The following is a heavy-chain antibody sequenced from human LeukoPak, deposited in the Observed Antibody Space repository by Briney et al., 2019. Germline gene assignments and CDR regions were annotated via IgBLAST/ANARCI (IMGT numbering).Heavy chain of an antibody. J-gene: IGHJ4*02. CDR2: ISSDGSST. V-gene: IGHV3-74*01. D-gene: IGHD3-10*01. CDR3: ARGPPDGSGSYYPGDY. Sequence: GGSLRLSCAASGFTFSSHWMHWVRQAPGGGLVWVSRISSDGSSTSFADSVKGRFTISRDNAENMLYLHMNSLRDEDTAVYFCARGPPDGSGSYYPGDYWGQGTLVTVSS. CDR1: GFTFSSHW.